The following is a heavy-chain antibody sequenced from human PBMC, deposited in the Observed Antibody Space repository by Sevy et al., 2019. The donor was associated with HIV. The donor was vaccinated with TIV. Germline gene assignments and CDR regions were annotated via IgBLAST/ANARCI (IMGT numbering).Heavy chain of an antibody. Sequence: GGSLRLSCEASGFTFDDYGMSWVRQAPGKGLEWVSGINWSGGSTDYADSVKGRFTTSRENAKNSLYLQMNSLRAEDTAMYYCARATAMVNYYYYYMDVWGKGTTVTVSS. V-gene: IGHV3-20*04. CDR2: INWSGGST. J-gene: IGHJ6*03. CDR1: GFTFDDYG. CDR3: ARATAMVNYYYYYMDV. D-gene: IGHD5-18*01.